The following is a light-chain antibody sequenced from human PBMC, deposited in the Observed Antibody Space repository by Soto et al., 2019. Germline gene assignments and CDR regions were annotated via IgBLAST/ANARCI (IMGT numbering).Light chain of an antibody. J-gene: IGLJ1*01. CDR2: NDI. Sequence: QSALTQPRSVSGSPGQSVTISCTGTSSDVGGYNFVSWYQHHPGKAPKLMIYNDIQRPSGVPDRFSASKSGNTASLTISGLQAEDEADYYCCSYAGSYTYVFGTGTKLTVL. V-gene: IGLV2-11*01. CDR3: CSYAGSYTYV. CDR1: SSDVGGYNF.